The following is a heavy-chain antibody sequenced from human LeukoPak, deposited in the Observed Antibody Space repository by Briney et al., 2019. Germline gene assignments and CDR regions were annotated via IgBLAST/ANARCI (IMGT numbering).Heavy chain of an antibody. D-gene: IGHD4-11*01. CDR1: GGSISSGSYY. Sequence: SETLSLTCTVSGGSISSGSYYWSWIRQPAGKGLEWIGRIYTSGSTNYNPSLKSRVTISVDTSKNQFSLKLSSVTAADTAVYYCARDTYCNLFDYWGQGTLVTVSS. CDR2: IYTSGST. J-gene: IGHJ4*02. CDR3: ARDTYCNLFDY. V-gene: IGHV4-61*02.